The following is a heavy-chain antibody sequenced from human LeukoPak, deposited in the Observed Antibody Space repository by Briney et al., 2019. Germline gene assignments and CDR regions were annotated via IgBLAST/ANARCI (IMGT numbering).Heavy chain of an antibody. V-gene: IGHV1-18*01. CDR1: GYTFTSYG. Sequence: GASVKVSCKASGYTFTSYGISWVRQAPGQGLEWMGWISAYNGNTNYAQKLQGRVTMTTDTSTSAAYMGLRSLRSDDTAVYYCAVGGGYRGYELFSFWGQGTLVTVSS. D-gene: IGHD5-12*01. CDR3: AVGGGYRGYELFSF. CDR2: ISAYNGNT. J-gene: IGHJ4*02.